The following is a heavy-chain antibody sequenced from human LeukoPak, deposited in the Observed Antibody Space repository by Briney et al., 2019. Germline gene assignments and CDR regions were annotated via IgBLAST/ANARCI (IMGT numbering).Heavy chain of an antibody. V-gene: IGHV3-48*01. D-gene: IGHD6-19*01. Sequence: GGSLRLSRAASGFTFSIYSMNWVRRAPGKALEGVSYISRSSSTIYYADALKGRFTISRDNAKHSLYLQVKSLSAEDTAGSYCARSAEQWVGRGDFDSWGEGNPVTVSS. CDR2: ISRSSSTI. J-gene: IGHJ4*02. CDR1: GFTFSIYS. CDR3: ARSAEQWVGRGDFDS.